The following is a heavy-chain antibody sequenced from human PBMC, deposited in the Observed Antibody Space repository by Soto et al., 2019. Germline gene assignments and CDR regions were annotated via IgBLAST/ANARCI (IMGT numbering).Heavy chain of an antibody. CDR3: ARNTVTTTYYYYYYMDV. V-gene: IGHV1-8*02. Sequence: ASVKVSCKASGYTFTGYYMHWVRQATGQGLEWMGWMNPNSGNTGYAQKFQGRVTMTRNTSISTAYMELSSLRSEDTAVYYCARNTVTTTYYYYYYMDVWGKGTTVTVSS. CDR2: MNPNSGNT. CDR1: GYTFTGYY. J-gene: IGHJ6*03. D-gene: IGHD4-17*01.